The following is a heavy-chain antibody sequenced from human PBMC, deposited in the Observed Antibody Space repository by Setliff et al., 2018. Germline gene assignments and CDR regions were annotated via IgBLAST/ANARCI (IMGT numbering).Heavy chain of an antibody. CDR2: ISPSGST. CDR3: ARGYYYDSSSYSTDYFDY. Sequence: PSETLSLTCSVSGASITSGGFYWTWIRQPAGKGLEWIGHISPSGSTTYNPSVKSRVTISLDTSKNHFSLKLDSVTAADTALYYCARGYYYDSSSYSTDYFDYWGQGTLVTVSS. J-gene: IGHJ4*02. CDR1: GASITSGGFY. D-gene: IGHD3-22*01. V-gene: IGHV4-61*09.